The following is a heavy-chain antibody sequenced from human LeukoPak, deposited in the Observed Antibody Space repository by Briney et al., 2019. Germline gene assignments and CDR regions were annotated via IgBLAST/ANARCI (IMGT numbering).Heavy chain of an antibody. CDR3: ARDPPDTATKAFDI. CDR2: IIPMIATA. D-gene: IGHD5-18*01. J-gene: IGHJ3*02. V-gene: IGHV1-69*06. CDR1: EDTLRNVA. Sequence: GASVKVSCKTTEDTLRNVAFSWVRQAPGQGLEWLGGIIPMIATASYSQKFQGRVSINADKSTNTVYMEPSSLKLEDTAVYYCARDPPDTATKAFDIWGQGTMVTVSS.